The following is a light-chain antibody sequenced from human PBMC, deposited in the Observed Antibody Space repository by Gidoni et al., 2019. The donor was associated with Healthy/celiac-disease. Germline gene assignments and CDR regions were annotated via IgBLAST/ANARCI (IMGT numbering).Light chain of an antibody. CDR1: QGIRND. V-gene: IGKV1-6*01. Sequence: AIQMTQSPSSLSASVGDRVTITCRASQGIRNDLGWYQKKQGKAPKLLIYAASSLQSGVTSRFSGSGSGTDFTLTISSLQPEDFATYYCLQDYNYPRTFGQGTKVEIK. CDR2: AAS. CDR3: LQDYNYPRT. J-gene: IGKJ1*01.